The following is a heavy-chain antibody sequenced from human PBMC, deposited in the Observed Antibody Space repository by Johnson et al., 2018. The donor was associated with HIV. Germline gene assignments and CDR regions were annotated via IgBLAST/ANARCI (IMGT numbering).Heavy chain of an antibody. CDR2: INWNGGRP. V-gene: IGHV3-20*04. J-gene: IGHJ3*02. CDR3: ARGIVLVVGATRGDGFDI. Sequence: VQLVESGGGLVQPGGSLRLSCAASGFTFSSYAMSWVRQAPGQGLEWVCGINWNGGRPGYADSVKGRFTISRDNAKNSLYLQMNRLRAEDTDLYYCARGIVLVVGATRGDGFDIWGQGTMDTVSS. D-gene: IGHD2-15*01. CDR1: GFTFSSYA.